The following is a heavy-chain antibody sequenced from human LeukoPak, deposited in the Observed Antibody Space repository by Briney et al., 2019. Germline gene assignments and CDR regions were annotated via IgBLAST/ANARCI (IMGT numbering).Heavy chain of an antibody. J-gene: IGHJ4*02. Sequence: GGSLRLSCAASGFTFSDYYMSWIRQAPGKGLEWVSYISSSSSYTNYADSVKGRFTISRDNARNSLYLQMNSLRAEDTAVYYCARGGIAVAGTQELDYWGQGTLVTVSS. CDR2: ISSSSSYT. D-gene: IGHD6-19*01. CDR1: GFTFSDYY. V-gene: IGHV3-11*06. CDR3: ARGGIAVAGTQELDY.